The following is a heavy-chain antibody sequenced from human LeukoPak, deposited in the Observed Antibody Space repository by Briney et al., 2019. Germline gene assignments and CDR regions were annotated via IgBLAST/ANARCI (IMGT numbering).Heavy chain of an antibody. Sequence: GGSLRLSCAASGFTFSSYWMSWVRQAPGKGLEWVANIKQDGSEKYYVDSVKGRFTISRGNAKNSLYLQINSLRAEDTAVYYCASDDSSGYYLDYWGQGTLVTVSS. CDR2: IKQDGSEK. J-gene: IGHJ4*02. V-gene: IGHV3-7*01. D-gene: IGHD3-22*01. CDR3: ASDDSSGYYLDY. CDR1: GFTFSSYW.